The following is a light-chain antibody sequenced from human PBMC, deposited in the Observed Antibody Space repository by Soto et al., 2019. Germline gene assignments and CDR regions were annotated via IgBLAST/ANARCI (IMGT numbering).Light chain of an antibody. CDR3: QQRSNWPPIT. Sequence: EIVLTQSPATLSLSPGERATLSCRASPSVTNYLAWYQQKPGQAPRLVIYGAFNRATGIPARFSGSGSGTDFTLTISSLEPEDFAVYYCQQRSNWPPITFGGGTRLEIK. J-gene: IGKJ5*01. CDR1: PSVTNY. V-gene: IGKV3-11*01. CDR2: GAF.